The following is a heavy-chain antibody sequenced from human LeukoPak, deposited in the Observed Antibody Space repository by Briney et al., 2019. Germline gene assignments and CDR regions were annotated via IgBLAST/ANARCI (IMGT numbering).Heavy chain of an antibody. D-gene: IGHD3-22*01. CDR2: INHSGST. V-gene: IGHV4-34*01. J-gene: IGHJ4*02. Sequence: SETLSLTCAVYGGSFSGYYWSWIRQPPGKGLEWIGEINHSGSTNYNPSLKSRVTISVDTSKNQFSLKLSSVTAADTAVYYCARGVLYYYDSSGYPYYFDYWGQGTLVTVPS. CDR1: GGSFSGYY. CDR3: ARGVLYYYDSSGYPYYFDY.